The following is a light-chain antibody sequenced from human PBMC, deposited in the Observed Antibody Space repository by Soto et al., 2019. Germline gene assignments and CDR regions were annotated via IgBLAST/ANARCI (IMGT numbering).Light chain of an antibody. J-gene: IGLJ2*01. Sequence: QSVLTQPASVSGSPGQSITISCTGTSSDAGGYNYVSWYQQHPGKAPKLMIYDVSNRPSGVSNRFSGSKSGNTASLTISGLQAEDEADYYCSSYTSSSTSSVVFGGGTKLTVL. CDR2: DVS. CDR1: SSDAGGYNY. V-gene: IGLV2-14*01. CDR3: SSYTSSSTSSVV.